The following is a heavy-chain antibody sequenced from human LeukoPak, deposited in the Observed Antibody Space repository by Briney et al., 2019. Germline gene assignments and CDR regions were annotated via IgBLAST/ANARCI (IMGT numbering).Heavy chain of an antibody. CDR2: ISSSSSYI. CDR1: GFTFSSYS. D-gene: IGHD3-22*01. V-gene: IGHV3-21*01. CDR3: AIIPDYYDSSGYFDY. J-gene: IGHJ4*02. Sequence: GGSLGLSCAASGFTFSSYSMNWVRQAPGKGLEWVSSISSSSSYIYYADSVKGRFTISRDNAKNSLYLQMNSLRAEDTAVYYCAIIPDYYDSSGYFDYWGQGTLVTVSS.